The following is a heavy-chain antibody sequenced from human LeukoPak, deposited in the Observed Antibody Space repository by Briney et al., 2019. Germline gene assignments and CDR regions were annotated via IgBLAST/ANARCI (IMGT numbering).Heavy chain of an antibody. CDR2: ISYDGSNK. Sequence: GGSLRLSCAASGFTFSSYAMHWVRQAPGKGLEWVAVISYDGSNKYYADSVKGRFTISRDNPRNTLYMQMSSLRDEDTAVYYCAIMHRYYDGSGYWVQWGQGTLVTVSS. J-gene: IGHJ4*02. CDR1: GFTFSSYA. V-gene: IGHV3-30*07. CDR3: AIMHRYYDGSGYWVQ. D-gene: IGHD3-22*01.